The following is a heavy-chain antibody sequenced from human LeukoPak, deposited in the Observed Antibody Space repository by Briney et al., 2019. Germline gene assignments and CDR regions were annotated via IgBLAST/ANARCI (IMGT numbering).Heavy chain of an antibody. D-gene: IGHD3-22*01. V-gene: IGHV1-2*02. CDR3: ARAHHYYDSSGYYYVGYFDY. CDR2: INPNSGGT. J-gene: IGHJ4*02. CDR1: GYTFTHFD. Sequence: GASVKVSCKASGYTFTHFDISWVRQAPGQGLEWMGWINPNSGGTNYAQKFQGRVTMTRDTSISTAYMELSRLRSDDTAVYYCARAHHYYDSSGYYYVGYFDYWGQGTLVTVSS.